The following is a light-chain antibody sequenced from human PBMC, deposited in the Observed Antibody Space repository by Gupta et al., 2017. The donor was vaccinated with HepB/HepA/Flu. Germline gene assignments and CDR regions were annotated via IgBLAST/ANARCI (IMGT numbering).Light chain of an antibody. Sequence: EIVLSPSPGTLSLSPGESATISCRASQSVRSSYLAWYQQKPGKAPRLRIYGASSRATGIPDRFSGSGSGTDFTLTISRLEPEDFAVYYCQQYGSSPRTLGQGTKLEIK. J-gene: IGKJ2*01. CDR3: QQYGSSPRT. V-gene: IGKV3-20*01. CDR1: QSVRSSY. CDR2: GAS.